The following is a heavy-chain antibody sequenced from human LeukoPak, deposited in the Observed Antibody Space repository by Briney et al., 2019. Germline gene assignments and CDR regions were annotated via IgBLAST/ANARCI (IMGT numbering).Heavy chain of an antibody. CDR3: AKDLYHGSGSYYS. V-gene: IGHV3-30*18. J-gene: IGHJ4*02. CDR2: ISYDGSNK. D-gene: IGHD3-10*01. CDR1: GFTFSSYG. Sequence: PGGSLRLSCAASGFTFSSYGMHWVRQAPGKGLEWVAVISYDGSNKYYADSVKGRFTISRDNSKNTLYLQMNSLRAEDTAVYYCAKDLYHGSGSYYSWGQGTLVTVSS.